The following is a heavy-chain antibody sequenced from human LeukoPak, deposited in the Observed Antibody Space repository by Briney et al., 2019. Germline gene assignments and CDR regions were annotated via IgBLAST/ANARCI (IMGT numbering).Heavy chain of an antibody. D-gene: IGHD2-2*01. V-gene: IGHV3-64*01. CDR3: ARGIVVVPAAMGYYFDY. CDR2: ISSNGGST. J-gene: IGHJ4*02. Sequence: GGSLRLSCAASGFTFSSYAMHWVRQAPGKGLEYVSAISSNGGSTYYANSVKGRFTISRDNSKNTLYLQMGSLRAEDMAVYYCARGIVVVPAAMGYYFDYWGPGTLVTVSS. CDR1: GFTFSSYA.